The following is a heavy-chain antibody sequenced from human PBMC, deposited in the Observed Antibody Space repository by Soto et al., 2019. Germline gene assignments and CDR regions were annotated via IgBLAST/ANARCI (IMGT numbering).Heavy chain of an antibody. CDR2: ISAYNGNT. CDR3: AGIIVVGTALDY. D-gene: IGHD2-21*02. V-gene: IGHV1-18*01. Sequence: GASVKVSCKASGYTFTSYGISWVRQAPGQGLEWMGWISAYNGNTNYAQKLQGRVTMTTDTSASTAYMELSSLRSEETAVYYCAGIIVVGTALDYGGKGTLVPVSS. CDR1: GYTFTSYG. J-gene: IGHJ4*02.